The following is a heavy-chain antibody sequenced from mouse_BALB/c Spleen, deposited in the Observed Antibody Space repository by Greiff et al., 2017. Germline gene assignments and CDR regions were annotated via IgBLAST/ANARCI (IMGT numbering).Heavy chain of an antibody. V-gene: IGHV5-4*02. Sequence: EVQGVESGGGLVKPGGSLKLSCAASGFTFSDYYMYWVRQTPEKRLEWVATISDGGSYTYYPDSVKGRFTISRDNAKNNLYLQMSSLKSEDTAMYYCARGEDYFDYWGQGTTLTVSS. J-gene: IGHJ2*01. CDR1: GFTFSDYY. CDR3: ARGEDYFDY. CDR2: ISDGGSYT.